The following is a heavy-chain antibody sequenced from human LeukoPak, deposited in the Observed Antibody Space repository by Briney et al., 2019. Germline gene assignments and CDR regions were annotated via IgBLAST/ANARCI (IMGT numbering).Heavy chain of an antibody. CDR3: ATHIGGGPPDY. V-gene: IGHV3-7*01. D-gene: IGHD2-21*01. CDR1: GFTFSSYW. J-gene: IGHJ4*02. CDR2: IKQDGSEK. Sequence: GGSLRLSCGASGFTFSSYWMSWVRQAPGKGLEWVANIKQDGSEKYYVDSVKGRFTISRDNAKNSLYPQMNSLRAEDTAVYYCATHIGGGPPDYWGQGTLVTVSS.